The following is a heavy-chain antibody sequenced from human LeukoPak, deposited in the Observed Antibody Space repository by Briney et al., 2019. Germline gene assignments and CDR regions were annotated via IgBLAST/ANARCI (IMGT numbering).Heavy chain of an antibody. D-gene: IGHD4-17*01. CDR3: AREITVTRPFDY. Sequence: SETLSLTCTVSNGSISIYYWSWVRQPVGKGLEWIGRISASGSTNYNPSLKSRVTMSVDTSKNQFSLKLSSVTAADTAVYYCAREITVTRPFDYWGQGTLVTVSS. V-gene: IGHV4-4*07. J-gene: IGHJ4*02. CDR1: NGSISIYY. CDR2: ISASGST.